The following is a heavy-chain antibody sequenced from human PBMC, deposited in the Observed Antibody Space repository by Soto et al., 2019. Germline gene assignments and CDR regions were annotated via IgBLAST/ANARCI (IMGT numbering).Heavy chain of an antibody. CDR3: AKDYYDIFTGPTHY. J-gene: IGHJ4*02. Sequence: QVQLVESGGGVVQPGRSLRLSCAASGFTFSSYGMHWVRQAPGKGLEWVAVISYDGSNKYYADSVKGRFTISRDNSKNTLYLQMNSLRAEDTAVYYCAKDYYDIFTGPTHYWGQGTLVTVSS. CDR1: GFTFSSYG. CDR2: ISYDGSNK. D-gene: IGHD3-9*01. V-gene: IGHV3-30*18.